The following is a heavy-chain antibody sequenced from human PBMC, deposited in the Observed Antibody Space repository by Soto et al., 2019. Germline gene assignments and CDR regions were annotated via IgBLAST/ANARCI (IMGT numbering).Heavy chain of an antibody. CDR1: GGSISSGGYY. D-gene: IGHD2-2*01. CDR2: IYYSGST. J-gene: IGHJ6*02. V-gene: IGHV4-31*11. CDR3: ARAGPLYCSSTSCYRDYYYGMDV. Sequence: SETLSLTCAVSGGSISSGGYYWSWIRQHPGKGLEWIGYIYYSGSTYYNPSLKSRVTISVDTSKNQFSLKLSSVTAADTAVYYCARAGPLYCSSTSCYRDYYYGMDVWGQGTTVTVSS.